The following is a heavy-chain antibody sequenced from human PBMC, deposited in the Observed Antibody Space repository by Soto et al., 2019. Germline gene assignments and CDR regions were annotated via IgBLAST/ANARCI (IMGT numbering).Heavy chain of an antibody. J-gene: IGHJ4*02. CDR1: GFTFSSYG. CDR3: ARDFQDY. V-gene: IGHV3-33*01. CDR2: IWYDGSNK. Sequence: QVQLVESGGGVVQPGRSLRLSCAASGFTFSSYGMHWVRQAPGKGLEWVAVIWYDGSNKYNAASVNGRFPISRDNSKNTLYLQMTSLRAEVTAVYYCARDFQDYLRQGTLVTVSS.